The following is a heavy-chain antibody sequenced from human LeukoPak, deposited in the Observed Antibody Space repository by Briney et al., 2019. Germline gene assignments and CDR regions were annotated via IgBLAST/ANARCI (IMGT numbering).Heavy chain of an antibody. CDR1: GGSISSYY. CDR2: IYYSGST. D-gene: IGHD3-9*01. V-gene: IGHV4-59*01. J-gene: IGHJ4*02. CDR3: AGGLVLRYFDSDY. Sequence: QPSETLSLTCTVSGGSISSYYWSWIRQPPGKGLEWIGYIYYSGSTNYNPSLKSRVTISVDTSKNQFSLKLSSVTAADTAVYYCAGGLVLRYFDSDYWGQGTLVTVSS.